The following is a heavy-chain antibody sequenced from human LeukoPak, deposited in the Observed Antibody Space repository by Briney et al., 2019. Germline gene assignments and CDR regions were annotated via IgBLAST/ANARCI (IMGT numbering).Heavy chain of an antibody. V-gene: IGHV4-34*01. CDR1: GGPFRGFF. CDR3: ARGISYGGRKQYIWFDL. D-gene: IGHD4/OR15-4a*01. CDR2: VSHGGTS. Sequence: MASETLSLTCAVSGGPFRGFFWSWIRQAPGKGLEWIAEVSHGGTSNYNPSLKSRISISVDTSKSQFSLKLTSVTAADTAVYYCARGISYGGRKQYIWFDLWAQGTLVTVSS. J-gene: IGHJ5*02.